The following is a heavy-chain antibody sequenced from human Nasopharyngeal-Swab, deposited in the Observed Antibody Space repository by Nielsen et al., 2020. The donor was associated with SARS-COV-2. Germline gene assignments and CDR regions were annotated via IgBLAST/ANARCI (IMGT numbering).Heavy chain of an antibody. Sequence: GGSLRLSCAASGFTFSDNWMHWVRQGPGKGLVWVSRINSDGSTTNYADSVKGRFTISRDNAKNSLYLQMNSLRAEDTAVYYCARKGSSRDGSYFDYWGQGTLVTVSS. D-gene: IGHD3-10*01. V-gene: IGHV3-74*01. CDR2: INSDGSTT. CDR3: ARKGSSRDGSYFDY. J-gene: IGHJ4*02. CDR1: GFTFSDNW.